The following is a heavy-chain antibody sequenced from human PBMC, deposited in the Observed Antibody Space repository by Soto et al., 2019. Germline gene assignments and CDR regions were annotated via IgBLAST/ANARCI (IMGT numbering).Heavy chain of an antibody. CDR3: AKVSDSSSGLYYYYYYMDV. CDR2: ISWNSGSI. Sequence: GGSLRLSCAASGFTFDDYAMHWVRQAPGKGLEWVSGISWNSGSIGYADSVKGRFTISRDNAKNSLYLQMNSLRAEDTALYYCAKVSDSSSGLYYYYYYMDVWGKGTTVTVSS. D-gene: IGHD6-13*01. J-gene: IGHJ6*03. V-gene: IGHV3-9*01. CDR1: GFTFDDYA.